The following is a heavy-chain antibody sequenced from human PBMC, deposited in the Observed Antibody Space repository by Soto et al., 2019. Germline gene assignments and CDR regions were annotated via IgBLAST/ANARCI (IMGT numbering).Heavy chain of an antibody. CDR3: ARGPYGSGIRSPYYNYYMDV. J-gene: IGHJ6*03. Sequence: QVQLQQWGAGLLKPSETLSLTCALSGGSFSGYYWSWIRQPPGKGLEWIGEIAHSGSTNYNPSFKSRVTNSLDTSKAQFSLKLSAVTAADTAVYYCARGPYGSGIRSPYYNYYMDVWGKGTTVTVSS. CDR1: GGSFSGYY. D-gene: IGHD3-10*01. CDR2: IAHSGST. V-gene: IGHV4-34*01.